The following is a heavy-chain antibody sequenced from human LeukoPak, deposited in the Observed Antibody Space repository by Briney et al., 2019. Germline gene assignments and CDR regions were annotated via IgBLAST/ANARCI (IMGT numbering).Heavy chain of an antibody. V-gene: IGHV3-23*01. J-gene: IGHJ6*03. CDR3: AKCILTGYYKGYMDV. CDR2: ISGIGDTT. CDR1: GFTFSYYA. Sequence: GGSLRLSCAASGFTFSYYAMSWVRQAPGKGLEWVSTISGIGDTTYYADSVKGRFTISRDNSKNTLFLHMNSLRAEDTAVYYCAKCILTGYYKGYMDVWGKGTTVTISS. D-gene: IGHD3-9*01.